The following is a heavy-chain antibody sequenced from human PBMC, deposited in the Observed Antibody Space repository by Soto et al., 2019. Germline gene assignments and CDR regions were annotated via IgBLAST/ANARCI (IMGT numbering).Heavy chain of an antibody. V-gene: IGHV4-39*01. CDR2: IYYSGST. CDR1: GGSISSSSYY. J-gene: IGHJ4*02. D-gene: IGHD3-16*01. Sequence: SETLSLTCTVSGGSISSSSYYWGWIRQPPGKGLEWIGSIYYSGSTYYNPSLKSRVTISVDTSKNQFSLKLSSVTAADTAVYYCARLSAGDYVWGSYSSYFDYWGQGTLVTVSS. CDR3: ARLSAGDYVWGSYSSYFDY.